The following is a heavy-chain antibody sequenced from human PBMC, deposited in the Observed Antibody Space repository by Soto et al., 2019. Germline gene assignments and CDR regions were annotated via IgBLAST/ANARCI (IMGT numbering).Heavy chain of an antibody. J-gene: IGHJ6*02. Sequence: SVKVSCKASGGTFSSYGISWVRQAPGQGLGWMGGIIPIFGTANYAQKFQGRVTITADESTSTAYMELSSLRSEDTAVYYCARDRDIVLRVYAPWSNYYGMDVWGQGTTVTVSS. V-gene: IGHV1-69*13. CDR2: IIPIFGTA. CDR3: ARDRDIVLRVYAPWSNYYGMDV. CDR1: GGTFSSYG. D-gene: IGHD2-8*01.